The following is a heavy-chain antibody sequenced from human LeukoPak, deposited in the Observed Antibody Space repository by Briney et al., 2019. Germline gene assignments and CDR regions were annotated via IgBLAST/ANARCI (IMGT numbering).Heavy chain of an antibody. V-gene: IGHV1-2*02. J-gene: IGHJ4*02. CDR2: INPNSGGT. D-gene: IGHD5/OR15-5a*01. CDR1: GYTFTGYY. CDR3: ARANFRHSTSVPVY. Sequence: GASVKVSCKAPGYTFTGYYMHWVRQAPGQGLEWMGWINPNSGGTNYAQKFQGRVTMTRDTSISTAYMELSRLRSDDTAVYYCARANFRHSTSVPVYWGQGTLVTVSS.